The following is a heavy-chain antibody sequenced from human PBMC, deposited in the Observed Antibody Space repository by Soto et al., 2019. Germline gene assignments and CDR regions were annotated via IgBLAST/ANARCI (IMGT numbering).Heavy chain of an antibody. CDR2: INHSGST. Sequence: SETLSLTCAVYGGSFSGYYWSWIRQPPGKGLEWIGEINHSGSTNYNPSLKSRVTISVDTSKNQFSLKLSSVTAADTAVYYCARGSMIVVVYYFDYWGQGTLVTVSS. CDR3: ARGSMIVVVYYFDY. D-gene: IGHD3-22*01. CDR1: GGSFSGYY. J-gene: IGHJ4*02. V-gene: IGHV4-34*01.